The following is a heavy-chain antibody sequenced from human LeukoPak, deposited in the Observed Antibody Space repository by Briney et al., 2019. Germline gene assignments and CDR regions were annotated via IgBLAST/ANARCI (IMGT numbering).Heavy chain of an antibody. V-gene: IGHV3-66*01. J-gene: IGHJ4*02. Sequence: GGSLRLSCAASGFTVSSNSMTWVRQAPGKGLGWVSVIYSGGSTYYADSVKGRFTISRDKNTLYLQMNSLRADDTAVYYCARDEPSPDSTDLDYWGQGTLVTVSS. CDR2: IYSGGST. CDR1: GFTVSSNS. CDR3: ARDEPSPDSTDLDY. D-gene: IGHD2/OR15-2a*01.